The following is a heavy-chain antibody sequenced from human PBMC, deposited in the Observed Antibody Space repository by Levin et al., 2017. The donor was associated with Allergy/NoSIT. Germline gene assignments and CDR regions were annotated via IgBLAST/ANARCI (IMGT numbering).Heavy chain of an antibody. CDR2: IYYSGST. J-gene: IGHJ3*02. CDR1: GGSISSYY. Sequence: PSETLSLTCTVSGGSISSYYWSWIRQPPGKGLEWIGYIYYSGSTNYNPSLKSRVTISVDTSKNQFSLKLSSVTAADPAVYYCARVFSLDYYDSSGYYYDSAFDSWGQGTMVTVSS. CDR3: ARVFSLDYYDSSGYYYDSAFDS. V-gene: IGHV4-59*01. D-gene: IGHD3-22*01.